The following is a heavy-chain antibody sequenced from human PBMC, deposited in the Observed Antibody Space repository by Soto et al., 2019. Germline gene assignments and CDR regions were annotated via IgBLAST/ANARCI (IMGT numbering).Heavy chain of an antibody. CDR1: GYSFTSYW. V-gene: IGHV5-10-1*01. CDR2: IDPIDSYT. J-gene: IGHJ6*02. CDR3: ARIRGDGYNHYYGTDV. D-gene: IGHD3-10*01. Sequence: GESLKISCKGSGYSFTSYWISWVRQMPGKGLEWMGRIDPIDSYTNYSPSFQGHVTISADKSIRTAYLQWSGLEASDTAIYYCARIRGDGYNHYYGTDVWGQGTTVTVSS.